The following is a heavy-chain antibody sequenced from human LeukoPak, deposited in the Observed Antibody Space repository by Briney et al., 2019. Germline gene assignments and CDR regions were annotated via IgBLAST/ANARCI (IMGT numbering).Heavy chain of an antibody. Sequence: GGSLRLSCAASGFTFRSYGMHWVRQAPGKGLEWVAFIRYDGSNKYYADSVKGRFTISRDNSKNTLYLQMNSLRAEDTAVYYCAKDRVRYFDWLYYWGQGTLVTVSS. CDR1: GFTFRSYG. J-gene: IGHJ4*02. D-gene: IGHD3-9*01. CDR2: IRYDGSNK. V-gene: IGHV3-30*02. CDR3: AKDRVRYFDWLYY.